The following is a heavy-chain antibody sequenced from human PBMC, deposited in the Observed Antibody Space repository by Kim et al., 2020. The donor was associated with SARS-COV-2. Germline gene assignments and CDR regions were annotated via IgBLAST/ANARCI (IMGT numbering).Heavy chain of an antibody. D-gene: IGHD2-2*01. J-gene: IGHJ6*02. CDR3: ARDYALVVLGTVVYYGMDV. CDR1: GFTFSSYE. Sequence: GGSLRLSCVASGFTFSSYEMNWVRQAPGKGLEWVSYISSSGSTIYYADSVKGRFTISRDNAKNSLYLQMNSLRAEDTAVYYCARDYALVVLGTVVYYGMDVGGEGTTVTVS. CDR2: ISSSGSTI. V-gene: IGHV3-48*03.